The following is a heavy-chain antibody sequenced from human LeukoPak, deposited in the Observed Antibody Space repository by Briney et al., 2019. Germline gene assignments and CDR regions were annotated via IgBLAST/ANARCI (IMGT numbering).Heavy chain of an antibody. V-gene: IGHV3-66*01. D-gene: IGHD4-17*01. CDR3: ARVTDGDYPDY. J-gene: IGHJ4*02. CDR1: GFTFSSYS. CDR2: IYIGDST. Sequence: GGSLRLSCAASGFTFSSYSMNWVRQAPGKGLEWVSLIYIGDSTFYADSVKGRFTISRDSSKNTLYLQMNSLRGEDTAVYYCARVTDGDYPDYWGQGTLVTVSS.